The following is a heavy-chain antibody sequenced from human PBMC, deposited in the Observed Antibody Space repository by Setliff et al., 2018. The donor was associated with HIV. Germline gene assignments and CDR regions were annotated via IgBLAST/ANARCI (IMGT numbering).Heavy chain of an antibody. CDR3: AIGYDS. J-gene: IGHJ5*02. CDR2: IYTSGST. CDR1: DDSIRSSH. V-gene: IGHV4-4*08. D-gene: IGHD5-12*01. Sequence: SETLSLTCSVSDDSIRSSHWTWIRQPPGKGLEWIGYIYTSGSTNYNPSLKNRVTISVDTSKNQFSLKLSSVTAADTAVYYCAIGYDSWGQGTLVTSPQ.